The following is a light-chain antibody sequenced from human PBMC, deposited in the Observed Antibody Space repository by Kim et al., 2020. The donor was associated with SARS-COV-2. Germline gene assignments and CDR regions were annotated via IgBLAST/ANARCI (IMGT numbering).Light chain of an antibody. J-gene: IGLJ1*01. Sequence: GQSVTISCSGTSSDVGGYKYVSWYQQHPGKAPKLMIYDDSKRRSGVPDRCSGSKSGNTASLTISGLQAEDEADYYCCSYAGSYTDVFGTGTKVTVL. CDR1: SSDVGGYKY. CDR2: DDS. V-gene: IGLV2-11*01. CDR3: CSYAGSYTDV.